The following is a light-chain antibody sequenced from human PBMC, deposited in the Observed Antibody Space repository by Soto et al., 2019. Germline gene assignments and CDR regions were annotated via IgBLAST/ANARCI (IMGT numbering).Light chain of an antibody. J-gene: IGLJ1*01. CDR2: GNS. V-gene: IGLV1-40*01. Sequence: QSVLTQPPSVSGAPGQRITISCTGSSSNIGAGYDVQWYQQLPGTAPKLLIYGNSHRPSGVPDRFSGSKSGTSASLAITGLQTEDEADYYCQSYDSSLSALYVLGTGTKVT. CDR3: QSYDSSLSALYV. CDR1: SSNIGAGYD.